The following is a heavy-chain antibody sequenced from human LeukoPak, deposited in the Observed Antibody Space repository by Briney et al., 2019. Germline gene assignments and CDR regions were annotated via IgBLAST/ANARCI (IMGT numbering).Heavy chain of an antibody. D-gene: IGHD3-3*01. CDR3: ARGAWGVVMTHDY. CDR2: IYYSGST. Sequence: SETLSLTCTASGGSISSYYWSWIRQPPGKGLEWIGYIYYSGSTNYNPSLKSRVTISVDTSKNQFSLQLSSVTAADTAVYYCARGAWGVVMTHDYWGQGTLVTVSS. CDR1: GGSISSYY. J-gene: IGHJ4*02. V-gene: IGHV4-59*01.